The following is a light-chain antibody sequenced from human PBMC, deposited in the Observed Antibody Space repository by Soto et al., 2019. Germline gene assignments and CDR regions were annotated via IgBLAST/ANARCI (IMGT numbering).Light chain of an antibody. CDR3: AAWDASLRVWL. J-gene: IGLJ3*02. CDR2: RNG. CDR1: SANIGGNY. V-gene: IGLV1-47*01. Sequence: QLVLAQPPTASGTPGQRVSISCSGGSANIGGNYVYWFRQFPGAAPKLLIYRNGLRPSGVPDRFSASKSGASASLAISGLRSEDEADYYCAAWDASLRVWLFGGGTKVTVL.